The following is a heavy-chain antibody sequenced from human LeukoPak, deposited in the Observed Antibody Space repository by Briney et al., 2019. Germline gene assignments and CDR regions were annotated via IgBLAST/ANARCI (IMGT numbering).Heavy chain of an antibody. CDR2: IYYSGST. Sequence: SETLSLTCTVSGGSISSYYWSWIRQPPGKGLEWIGHIYYSGSTNYNPSLKSRVTISVDTSKNQFSLKLSSVTAADTAVYYCAKGPNWNYIDAFDIWGQGTMVTVSS. V-gene: IGHV4-59*01. D-gene: IGHD1-7*01. CDR3: AKGPNWNYIDAFDI. J-gene: IGHJ3*02. CDR1: GGSISSYY.